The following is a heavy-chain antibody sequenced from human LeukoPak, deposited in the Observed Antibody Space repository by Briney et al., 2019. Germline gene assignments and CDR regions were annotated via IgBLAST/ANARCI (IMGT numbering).Heavy chain of an antibody. CDR3: ARENDDTTFDY. D-gene: IGHD1-1*01. V-gene: IGHV4-4*07. J-gene: IGHJ4*02. CDR2: IYASGST. CDR1: GGSINNYY. Sequence: SETLSLTCTVSGGSINNYYWSWFRQPAGKGLEWIGRIYASGSTNYNPSLKSRATISVDKSKNQVSLNLSSVTAADTAVYYCARENDDTTFDYWGQGTLVTVSS.